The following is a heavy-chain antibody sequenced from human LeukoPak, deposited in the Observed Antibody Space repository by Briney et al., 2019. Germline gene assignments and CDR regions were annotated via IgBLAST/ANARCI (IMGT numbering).Heavy chain of an antibody. CDR3: ARDREYYDSSGLFDY. V-gene: IGHV1-2*02. D-gene: IGHD3-22*01. CDR2: INPNSGGT. J-gene: IGHJ4*02. Sequence: ASVKVSCKASGYTFTGYYMDWVRQAPGQGLEWMGWINPNSGGTNYAQKFQGRVTMTRDTSISTAYMELSRLRSDDTAVYYCARDREYYDSSGLFDYWGQGTLVTVSS. CDR1: GYTFTGYY.